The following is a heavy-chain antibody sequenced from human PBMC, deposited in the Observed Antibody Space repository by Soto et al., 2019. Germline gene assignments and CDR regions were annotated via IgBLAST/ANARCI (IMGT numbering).Heavy chain of an antibody. Sequence: EVQLVESGGGLVQPGGSLRLSCAASGFTFSSYDMHWVRQATGKGLEWVSAIGTAGDTYYPGSVKGRFTISRETAKNSLYLQMNSLIAGDTAVYYCARGTSSGYYDMDVWGKGTTVTVSS. V-gene: IGHV3-13*01. J-gene: IGHJ6*03. D-gene: IGHD6-19*01. CDR2: IGTAGDT. CDR3: ARGTSSGYYDMDV. CDR1: GFTFSSYD.